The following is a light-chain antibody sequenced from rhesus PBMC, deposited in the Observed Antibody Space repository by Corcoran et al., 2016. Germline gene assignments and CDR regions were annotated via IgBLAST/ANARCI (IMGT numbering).Light chain of an antibody. CDR2: GAT. CDR1: PSVSSY. J-gene: IGKJ2*01. CDR3: YQHSSGYS. V-gene: IGKV3-10*01. Sequence: QVILTQSPATLSLSPGERATLSCWASPSVSSYLAWYQQKPGQAPRLLIYGATSRATGIPERFRGSGSGTDFTLTISSLEPEDVGVYHCYQHSSGYSFGQGTKVEIK.